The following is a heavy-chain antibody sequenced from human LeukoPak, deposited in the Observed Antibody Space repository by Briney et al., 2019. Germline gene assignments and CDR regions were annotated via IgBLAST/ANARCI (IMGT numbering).Heavy chain of an antibody. CDR3: ARENGARPKGGYYYYMDV. CDR2: MNPNSGNT. D-gene: IGHD1-26*01. Sequence: GASVKVSCKASGYTFTSYDINWVRQATGQGLEWTGWMNPNSGNTGYAQKFQGRVTMTRNTSISTAYMELSSLRSEDTAVYYCARENGARPKGGYYYYMDVWGKGTTVTVSS. J-gene: IGHJ6*03. V-gene: IGHV1-8*01. CDR1: GYTFTSYD.